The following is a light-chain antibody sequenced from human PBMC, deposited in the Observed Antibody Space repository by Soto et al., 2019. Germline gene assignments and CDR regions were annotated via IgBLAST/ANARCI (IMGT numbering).Light chain of an antibody. CDR1: QTISSW. V-gene: IGKV1-5*03. CDR3: QQFNNYPPIT. J-gene: IGKJ5*01. Sequence: DIQMTQSPSTQSGSVGDRLTINCRASQTISSWLAWYQQKPGKAPKLLIYKASTLKSGVPSRFSGSGSGTEFTLTISSLQPEDFATYYCQQFNNYPPITFGRGTRLEIK. CDR2: KAS.